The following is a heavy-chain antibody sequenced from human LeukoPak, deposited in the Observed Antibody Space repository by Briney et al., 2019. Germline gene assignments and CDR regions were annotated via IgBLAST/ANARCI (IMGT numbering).Heavy chain of an antibody. J-gene: IGHJ3*02. CDR2: INPNSGGT. V-gene: IGHV1-2*02. Sequence: GASVKVSCKASGYTFTSYDINWVRQATGQGLEWMGWINPNSGGTNYAQKFQGRVTMTRDTSISTAYMELSRLRSDDTAVYYCAREDDAFDIWGQGTMVTVSS. CDR3: AREDDAFDI. CDR1: GYTFTSYD.